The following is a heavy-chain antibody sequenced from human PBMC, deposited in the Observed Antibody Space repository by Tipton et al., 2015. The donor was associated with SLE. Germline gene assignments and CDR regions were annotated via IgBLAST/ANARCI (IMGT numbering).Heavy chain of an antibody. D-gene: IGHD5-24*01. Sequence: SLRLSCAASGFTFSSYAMHWVRQAPGKGLEWVSSISSSSSYIYYADSVKGRFTISRDNAKNSLYLQMNSLRAEDTAVYYCARGGEDGYYFDYWGQGTLVTVSS. CDR1: GFTFSSYA. J-gene: IGHJ4*02. V-gene: IGHV3-21*03. CDR2: ISSSSSYI. CDR3: ARGGEDGYYFDY.